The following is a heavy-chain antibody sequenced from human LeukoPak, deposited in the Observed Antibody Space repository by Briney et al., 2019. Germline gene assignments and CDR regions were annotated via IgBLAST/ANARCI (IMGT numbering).Heavy chain of an antibody. CDR3: GRHRSAMATFDS. Sequence: PSETLSLTCTVSGDSISSHYWCWIPRPPGKGLEWSGYIYYSGSTNYNPSLKSRVTISVDTSKNQFSLKLSSVTAADTAVYYCGRHRSAMATFDSWGQGILVTVSS. J-gene: IGHJ4*02. D-gene: IGHD2-2*01. V-gene: IGHV4-59*11. CDR2: IYYSGST. CDR1: GDSISSHY.